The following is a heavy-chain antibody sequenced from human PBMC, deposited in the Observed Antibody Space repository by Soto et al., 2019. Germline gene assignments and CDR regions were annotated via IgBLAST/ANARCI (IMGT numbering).Heavy chain of an antibody. Sequence: GASVKVSCKASGGTFSSYAISWVRQAPGQGLEWMGGIIPIFGTANYAQKFQGRVTITADESTSTAYMELSSLRSEDTAVYYCARWAYITVPLYNLFDPWGQGTLVTVSS. J-gene: IGHJ5*02. V-gene: IGHV1-69*13. D-gene: IGHD1-20*01. CDR1: GGTFSSYA. CDR2: IIPIFGTA. CDR3: ARWAYITVPLYNLFDP.